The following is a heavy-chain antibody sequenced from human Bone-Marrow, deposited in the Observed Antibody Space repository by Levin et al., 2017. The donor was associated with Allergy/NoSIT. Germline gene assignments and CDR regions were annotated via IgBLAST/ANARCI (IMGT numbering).Heavy chain of an antibody. CDR1: GFTFSSYA. Sequence: GGSLRLSCAASGFTFSSYAMSWVRQAPGKGLEWVSSISDSGGNTYYAESVKGRFTISRDNSKNTLYLQMSSLRAEDTALYYCSHMVRGVNSPFDFWGQGTLVTVSS. V-gene: IGHV3-23*01. CDR3: SHMVRGVNSPFDF. J-gene: IGHJ4*02. D-gene: IGHD3-10*01. CDR2: ISDSGGNT.